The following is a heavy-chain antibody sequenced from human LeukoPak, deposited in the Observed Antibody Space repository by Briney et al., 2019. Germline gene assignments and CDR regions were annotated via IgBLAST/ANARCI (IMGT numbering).Heavy chain of an antibody. CDR2: INPNSGGT. CDR1: GYTFTGYY. CDR3: ARDSRGYYYDSSGWFDP. Sequence: ASVKVSCKASGYTFTGYYMHWVRQAPGQGLEWMGWINPNSGGTNYAQKFQGRVTMTRDTSISTAYMELSRLRSDDTAVYYCARDSRGYYYDSSGWFDPWGQGTLVTVSS. V-gene: IGHV1-2*02. J-gene: IGHJ5*02. D-gene: IGHD3-22*01.